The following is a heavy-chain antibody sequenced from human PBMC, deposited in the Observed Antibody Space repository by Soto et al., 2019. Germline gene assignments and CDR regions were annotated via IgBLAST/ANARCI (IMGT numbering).Heavy chain of an antibody. CDR1: GYTLTELS. CDR2: FEPEDGET. V-gene: IGHV1-24*01. D-gene: IGHD2-15*01. Sequence: QVQLVQSGAEVKKPGASVKVSCKVSGYTLTELSMHWVRQAPGKGLEWMGGFEPEDGETIYAQKFQGRVTMTEDTSTDTAYMELSSLRYEDTAVYYCATVDCSGGSCSHAHNAFDIWGQGTMVTVSS. J-gene: IGHJ3*02. CDR3: ATVDCSGGSCSHAHNAFDI.